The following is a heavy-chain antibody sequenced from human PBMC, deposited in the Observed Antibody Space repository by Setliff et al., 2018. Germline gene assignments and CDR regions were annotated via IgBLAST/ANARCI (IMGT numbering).Heavy chain of an antibody. CDR2: IYYSGST. V-gene: IGHV4-39*01. J-gene: IGHJ4*02. Sequence: SETLSLTCTVSDVSISSSSFYWAWIRQPPGKGLEWIGSIYYSGSTYYNPSLTSRVTISVDTSNNQFSLNLRSVTAAETAIYYCARHFRSSKVQFLEYLTDYYFDSWGQGTLVTVSS. CDR1: DVSISSSSFY. CDR3: ARHFRSSKVQFLEYLTDYYFDS. D-gene: IGHD3-3*01.